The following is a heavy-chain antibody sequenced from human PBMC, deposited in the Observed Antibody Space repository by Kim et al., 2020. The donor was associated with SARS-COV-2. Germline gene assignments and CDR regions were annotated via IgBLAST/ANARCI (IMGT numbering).Heavy chain of an antibody. J-gene: IGHJ5*02. Sequence: KSRVTISVDTSKNQFSLKLSPVTAADTAVYYCARWAYYYDSSGDPGGWFDPWGQGTLVTVSS. V-gene: IGHV4-59*01. D-gene: IGHD3-22*01. CDR3: ARWAYYYDSSGDPGGWFDP.